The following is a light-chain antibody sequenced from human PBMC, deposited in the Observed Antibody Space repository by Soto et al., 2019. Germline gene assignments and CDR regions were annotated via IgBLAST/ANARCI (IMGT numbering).Light chain of an antibody. CDR2: GNS. CDR3: QSYDSSLSVHVV. J-gene: IGLJ2*01. V-gene: IGLV1-40*01. CDR1: SSNIGAGCD. Sequence: QSVLTQPPSVSGAPGQRVTISCTGSSSNIGAGCDVHWYQQLPGTAPKLLIYGNSNRPSGVPDRFSGSKSGTSASLAITGLQAEDEAEYYCQSYDSSLSVHVVFGGGTKLTVL.